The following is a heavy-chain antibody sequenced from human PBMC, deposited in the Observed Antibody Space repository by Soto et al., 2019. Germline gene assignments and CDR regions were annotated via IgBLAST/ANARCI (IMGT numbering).Heavy chain of an antibody. CDR2: IKQDGSEK. V-gene: IGHV3-7*01. D-gene: IGHD3-3*01. CDR1: GFTFSSYW. Sequence: EVQLVESGGGLVQPGGSLRLSCAASGFTFSSYWMSWVRQASGKGLEWVANIKQDGSEKYYVDSVKGRFTISRDNAKNSLYLQMNSLRAEDTAVYYCARDRRFLEWLGWFDPWGQGTLVTVSS. J-gene: IGHJ5*02. CDR3: ARDRRFLEWLGWFDP.